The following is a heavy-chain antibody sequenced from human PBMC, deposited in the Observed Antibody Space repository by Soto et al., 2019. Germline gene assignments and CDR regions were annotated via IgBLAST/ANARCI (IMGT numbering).Heavy chain of an antibody. V-gene: IGHV4-59*01. CDR3: KKLPWADYGGIFDP. CDR2: IYYTGTT. CDR1: GGSISSYY. J-gene: IGHJ5*02. Sequence: PSETLSLTCTVSGGSISSYYWIWIRQPPGKGLEWIGYIYYTGTTNYSPSLKSRVTISVDTSKNQFSLKLSSVTTADTAVYYCKKLPWADYGGIFDPWGQGTLVTVSS. D-gene: IGHD4-17*01.